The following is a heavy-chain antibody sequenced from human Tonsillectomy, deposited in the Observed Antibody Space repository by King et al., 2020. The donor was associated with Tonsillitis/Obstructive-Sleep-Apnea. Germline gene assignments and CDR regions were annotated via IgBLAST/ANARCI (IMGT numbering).Heavy chain of an antibody. J-gene: IGHJ6*03. CDR2: INHSGST. Sequence: VQLQQWGAGLLKPSETLSLTCAVYGGSFSGYYWSWIRQPPGKGLEWIGEINHSGSTNYNPSLKSRVPISVDTSRNQFSLKLSSVTAADTAVYFCAGGSVDYMDVWGKGTTVTVSS. V-gene: IGHV4-34*01. CDR1: GGSFSGYY. CDR3: AGGSVDYMDV.